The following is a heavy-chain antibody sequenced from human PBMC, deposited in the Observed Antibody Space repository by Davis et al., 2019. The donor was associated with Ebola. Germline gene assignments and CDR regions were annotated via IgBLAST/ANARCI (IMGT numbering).Heavy chain of an antibody. D-gene: IGHD2-15*01. V-gene: IGHV3-23*01. J-gene: IGHJ6*02. CDR1: GFTFSSYA. CDR3: AKDEGLVVKGYYYYGMDV. Sequence: PGGSLRLSCAASGFTFSSYAMSWVRQAPGKGLEWVSAISGSGGSTYYADSVKGRFTISRDNSKNTLYLQMNSLRAEDTAVYYCAKDEGLVVKGYYYYGMDVWGQGTTVTVSS. CDR2: ISGSGGST.